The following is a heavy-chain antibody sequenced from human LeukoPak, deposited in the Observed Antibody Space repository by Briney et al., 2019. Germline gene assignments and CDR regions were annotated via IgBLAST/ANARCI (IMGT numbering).Heavy chain of an antibody. CDR3: ARVQSHVLLWSGELLTPGGYYFDY. V-gene: IGHV1-2*02. CDR1: GYTFTGYY. CDR2: INPNSGGT. Sequence: GASVKVSCKASGYTFTGYYMHWVRQAPGQGLEWMGWINPNSGGTNYAQKFQGRVTMTRDTSISTAYMELSRLRSDDTAVYYCARVQSHVLLWSGELLTPGGYYFDYWGQGTLVTVSS. J-gene: IGHJ4*02. D-gene: IGHD3-10*01.